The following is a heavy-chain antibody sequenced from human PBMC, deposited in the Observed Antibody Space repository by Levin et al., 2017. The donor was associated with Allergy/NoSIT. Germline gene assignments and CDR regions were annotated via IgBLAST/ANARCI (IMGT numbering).Heavy chain of an antibody. V-gene: IGHV4-31*03. CDR1: GDSITRGDNY. J-gene: IGHJ6*02. Sequence: SETLSLTCTVSGDSITRGDNYWSWIRQYPGKGLEWIGFISYSGHAHYNPSLKSRLSMSLDTSNNQFSLSLTSVTVADTAVYYCARDECAWFGQCYGMDDWGQGTTVIVSS. CDR2: ISYSGHA. CDR3: ARDECAWFGQCYGMDD. D-gene: IGHD3-10*01.